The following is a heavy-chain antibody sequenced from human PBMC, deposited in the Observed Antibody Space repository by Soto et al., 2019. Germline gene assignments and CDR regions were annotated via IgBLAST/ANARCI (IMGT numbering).Heavy chain of an antibody. J-gene: IGHJ5*02. CDR1: GDTFTNFG. CDR3: ATVLRGVVNWFDP. D-gene: IGHD3-10*01. V-gene: IGHV1-18*01. Sequence: HLVQSGPEVKKPRASITVSCKTSGDTFTNFGLSWVRQAPGQGLEWMGWIATYNSNRNYAQKFQGWLTLTTDTSTSTAYMELQSLRYGDTAVYYCATVLRGVVNWFDPWGQGTLVTVSS. CDR2: IATYNSNR.